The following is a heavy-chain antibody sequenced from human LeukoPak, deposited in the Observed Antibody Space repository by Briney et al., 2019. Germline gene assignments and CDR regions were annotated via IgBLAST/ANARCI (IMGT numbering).Heavy chain of an antibody. Sequence: GRPLRLSCAASGFTLNSYAMHWVRQARGKGLEWLAVISYDGSNKYYAPHVTGQFTHSRDNSKNTLYLQMNSLRAEDRAVYYCAESDSCGWYLRGCSDYWGQGSLVTVSS. CDR3: AESDSCGWYLRGCSDY. CDR1: GFTLNSYA. CDR2: ISYDGSNK. V-gene: IGHV3-30*04. D-gene: IGHD6-19*01. J-gene: IGHJ4*02.